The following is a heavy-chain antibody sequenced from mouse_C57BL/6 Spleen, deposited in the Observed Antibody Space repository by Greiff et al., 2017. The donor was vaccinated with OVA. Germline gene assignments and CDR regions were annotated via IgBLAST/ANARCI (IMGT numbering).Heavy chain of an antibody. Sequence: QVQLKQPGAELARPGASVKLSCKASGYTFTSYCISWVKQRTGQGLEWIGEIYPRSGSTYYNEKFKGKATLTADKSSSTAYMELRSLTSEDSAVYSCANYYGSSSDRYLDVWGTGTTVTVSS. CDR3: ANYYGSSSDRYLDV. D-gene: IGHD1-1*01. CDR2: IYPRSGST. V-gene: IGHV1-81*01. CDR1: GYTFTSYC. J-gene: IGHJ1*03.